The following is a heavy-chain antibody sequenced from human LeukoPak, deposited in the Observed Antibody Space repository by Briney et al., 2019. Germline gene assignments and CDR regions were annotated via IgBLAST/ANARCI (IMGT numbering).Heavy chain of an antibody. J-gene: IGHJ4*02. Sequence: GGSLRLSCAASGFTFSSYSMNWVRQAPGKGLEWVSSISSSSSYIYYADSVKGRFTISRDNAKNSLYLQMNSLRAEDTAVYYCARDISYSSSSPYYFDYRGQGTLVTVSS. D-gene: IGHD6-6*01. CDR3: ARDISYSSSSPYYFDY. V-gene: IGHV3-21*01. CDR2: ISSSSSYI. CDR1: GFTFSSYS.